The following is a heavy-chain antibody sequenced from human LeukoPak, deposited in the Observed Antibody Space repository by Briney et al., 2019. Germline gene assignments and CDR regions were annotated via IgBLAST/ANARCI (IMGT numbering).Heavy chain of an antibody. CDR1: GGSISSYY. V-gene: IGHV4-59*01. D-gene: IGHD3-10*01. J-gene: IGHJ4*02. Sequence: AETLCLTCTVSGGSISSYYWSWIRQPPGKGLEWIGYIYYSGSTNYNPSLKSRVTISVDTSKNQFSLKLSSVTAADTAVYYCARSPMVRGVIFDYWGQGTLVTVSS. CDR3: ARSPMVRGVIFDY. CDR2: IYYSGST.